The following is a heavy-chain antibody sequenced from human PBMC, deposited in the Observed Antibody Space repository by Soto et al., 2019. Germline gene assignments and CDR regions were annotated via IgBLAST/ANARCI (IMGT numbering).Heavy chain of an antibody. Sequence: QVQLVQSGAEVKKPGSSVKVSCKASGGTFSSYAISWVRQAPGQGLEWRGGIIPIVGTADYAQKFQGRVTITADESTSTAYVELSSLRSEDTAVYYCAKNPENYYYGMDVWGQGTTGTVSS. V-gene: IGHV1-69*12. CDR2: IIPIVGTA. CDR3: AKNPENYYYGMDV. J-gene: IGHJ6*02. CDR1: GGTFSSYA.